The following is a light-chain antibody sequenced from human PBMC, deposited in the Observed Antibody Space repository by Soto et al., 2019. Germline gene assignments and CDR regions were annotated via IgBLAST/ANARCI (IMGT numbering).Light chain of an antibody. CDR1: QRFSSSF. Sequence: ENAWRMSPGTLSLSHGERGAXXCRVSQRFSSSFFAWYQQKLGQAPRLLIYGASSRATGIPDRFSGSGSGTDFTLTISRLEPEDFAVYYCQQYGSSPRTVCQGTLPETK. J-gene: IGKJ5*01. CDR3: QQYGSSPRT. V-gene: IGKV3-20*01. CDR2: GAS.